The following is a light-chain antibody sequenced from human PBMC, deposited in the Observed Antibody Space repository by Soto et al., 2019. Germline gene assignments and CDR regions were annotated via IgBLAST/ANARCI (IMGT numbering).Light chain of an antibody. V-gene: IGLV1-40*01. J-gene: IGLJ1*01. CDR3: QSYDSSLSEV. Sequence: QSVLTQPPSVSGDPGQRVTISCTGSSSNIGAGYDVHWYQQLPGTAPKLLIYGNSNRPSGVPDRFSGSKSGTSASLAITGLQAEDEADYYCQSYDSSLSEVFGTGTKVTVL. CDR2: GNS. CDR1: SSNIGAGYD.